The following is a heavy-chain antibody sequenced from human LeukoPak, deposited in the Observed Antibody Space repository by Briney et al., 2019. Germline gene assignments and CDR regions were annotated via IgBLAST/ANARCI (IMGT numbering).Heavy chain of an antibody. CDR1: GGTFSSYA. CDR2: IIPIFGTA. CDR3: ARDGIAVAGIRLNWYFDL. D-gene: IGHD6-19*01. J-gene: IGHJ2*01. Sequence: SVKVSCKASGGTFSSYAISWVRQAPGQGLEWMGGIIPIFGTANYAQKFQGRVTITADESTSTAYMELSSLRSEDTAVYYCARDGIAVAGIRLNWYFDLWGRGTLVTVSS. V-gene: IGHV1-69*01.